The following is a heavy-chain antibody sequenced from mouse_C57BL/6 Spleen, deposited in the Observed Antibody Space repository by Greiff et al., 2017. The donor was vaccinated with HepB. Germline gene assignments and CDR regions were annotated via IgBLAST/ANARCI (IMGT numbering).Heavy chain of an antibody. D-gene: IGHD2-4*01. CDR1: GYTFTSYW. V-gene: IGHV1-69*01. J-gene: IGHJ3*01. CDR2: IDPSDSYT. CDR3: ASYYDYDGRSFAY. Sequence: QVQLQQPGAELVMPGASVKLSCKASGYTFTSYWMHWVKQRPGQGLEWIGEIDPSDSYTNYNQKFKGKSTLTVDKSSSTAYMQLSSLTSEDSAVYYCASYYDYDGRSFAYWGQGTLVTVSA.